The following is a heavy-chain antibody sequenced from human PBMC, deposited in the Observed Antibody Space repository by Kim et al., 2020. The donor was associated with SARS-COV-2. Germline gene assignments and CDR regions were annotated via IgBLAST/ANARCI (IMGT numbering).Heavy chain of an antibody. D-gene: IGHD2-15*01. J-gene: IGHJ3*02. CDR3: ARAPIVVVVAATGGAFDI. CDR1: GGSISSYY. Sequence: SETLSLTCTVSGGSISSYYWSWIRQPPGKGLEWIGYIYYSGSTNYNPSLKSRVTISVDTSKNQFSLKLSSVTAADTAVYYCARAPIVVVVAATGGAFDIWGQGTMVTVSS. V-gene: IGHV4-59*01. CDR2: IYYSGST.